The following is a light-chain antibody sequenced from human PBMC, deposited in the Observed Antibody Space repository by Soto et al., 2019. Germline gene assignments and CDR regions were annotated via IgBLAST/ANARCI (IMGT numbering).Light chain of an antibody. V-gene: IGKV3-20*01. J-gene: IGKJ1*01. Sequence: PGARVTLYCRASQRDSLSYLVWYQQKPGQAPRLLIYDSSTRASGVPDRFDGGGSGTDFTLTIPSLAPEDSAVYYCQHYARSSWNFRQGTKGDIK. CDR3: QHYARSSWN. CDR2: DSS. CDR1: QRDSLSY.